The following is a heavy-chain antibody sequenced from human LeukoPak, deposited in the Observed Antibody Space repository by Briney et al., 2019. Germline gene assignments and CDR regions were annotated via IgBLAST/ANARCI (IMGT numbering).Heavy chain of an antibody. J-gene: IGHJ4*02. D-gene: IGHD6-19*01. CDR3: ARAGQWLAPGGVDY. CDR2: INNDGRST. CDR1: GFTFDNYW. V-gene: IGHV3-74*03. Sequence: GGSLRLSCAASGFTFDNYWMHWVRQVPGKEPVGVSRINNDGRSTAYAGFVKGRFTISRDNAKNTLYLQMNRLSAEDTAVYYCARAGQWLAPGGVDYWGQGTLVTVSS.